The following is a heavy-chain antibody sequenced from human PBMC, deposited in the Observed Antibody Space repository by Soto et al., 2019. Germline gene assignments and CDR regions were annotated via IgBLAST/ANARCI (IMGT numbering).Heavy chain of an antibody. CDR3: ASRDVDTTLVGNDY. CDR1: GGSISSGGYY. CDR2: IYYSGTT. D-gene: IGHD5-18*01. J-gene: IGHJ4*02. V-gene: IGHV4-31*03. Sequence: QVHLQESGPGLIKPSQTLALNYTVSGGSISSGGYYWYWVRQHPEKGLEWIGFIYYSGTTYYNPSLKSRVTMSVDTSKNQFSLKLRSVTAADTAVYYCASRDVDTTLVGNDYWGQGSLVVVSS.